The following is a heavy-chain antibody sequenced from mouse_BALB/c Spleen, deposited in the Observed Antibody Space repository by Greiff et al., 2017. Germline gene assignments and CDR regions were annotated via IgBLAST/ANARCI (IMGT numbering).Heavy chain of an antibody. D-gene: IGHD2-4*01. CDR2: INPGSGGT. V-gene: IGHV1-54*01. CDR3: ARSRGNYDYEGYYAMDY. Sequence: QVQLKESGAELVRPGTSVKVSCKASGYAFTNYLIEWVKQRPGQGLEWIGVINPGSGGTNYNEKFKGKATLTADKSSSTAYMQLSSLTSDDSAVYFCARSRGNYDYEGYYAMDYWGQGTSVTVSS. J-gene: IGHJ4*01. CDR1: GYAFTNYL.